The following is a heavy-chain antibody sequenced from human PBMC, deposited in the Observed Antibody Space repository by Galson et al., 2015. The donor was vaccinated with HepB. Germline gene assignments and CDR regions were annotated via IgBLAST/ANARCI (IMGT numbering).Heavy chain of an antibody. Sequence: SLRLSCAASGLTFSNYWMTWVRQAPGKGLEWVANISEDGSQKSYGDSVKGRFTISRDNGKNSLYLQMNGLRVEDTAVYYCARFARIPDHWGQGTLVTVSS. D-gene: IGHD2-15*01. CDR3: ARFARIPDH. CDR2: ISEDGSQK. V-gene: IGHV3-7*01. CDR1: GLTFSNYW. J-gene: IGHJ4*02.